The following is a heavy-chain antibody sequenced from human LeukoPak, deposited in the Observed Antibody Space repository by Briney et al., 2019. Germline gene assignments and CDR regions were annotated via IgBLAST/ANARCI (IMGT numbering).Heavy chain of an antibody. CDR3: ARGLGYCTSTTCLLPFDY. CDR2: IYSGGST. V-gene: IGHV3-53*01. J-gene: IGHJ4*02. D-gene: IGHD2-2*01. Sequence: VGSLRLSCAASGFTVSTYYMTWVRQAPGKGLECVSVIYSGGSTYYADSVKGRFTVSRDNSKNTLYLQMNSLRAEDTAMYYCARGLGYCTSTTCLLPFDYWGQGTLVTVSS. CDR1: GFTVSTYY.